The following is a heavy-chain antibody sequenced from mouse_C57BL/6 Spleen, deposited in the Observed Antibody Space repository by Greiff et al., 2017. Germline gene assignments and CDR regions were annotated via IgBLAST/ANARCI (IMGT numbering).Heavy chain of an antibody. CDR1: GYTFTDYY. D-gene: IGHD2-4*01. CDR2: IGPGSGST. J-gene: IGHJ3*01. Sequence: QVQLQQSGAELVKPGASVKISCKASGYTFTDYYINWVKQRPGQGLEWIGKIGPGSGSTYYNEKFKGKATLTADKSSSTAYMQLSSLTSEDSAVYFCARSGDYDYDGTWFGYWGQGTLVTVSA. V-gene: IGHV1-77*01. CDR3: ARSGDYDYDGTWFGY.